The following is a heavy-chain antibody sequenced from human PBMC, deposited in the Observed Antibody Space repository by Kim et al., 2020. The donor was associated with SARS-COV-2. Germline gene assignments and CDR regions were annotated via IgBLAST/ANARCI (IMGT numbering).Heavy chain of an antibody. D-gene: IGHD3-3*01. J-gene: IGHJ4*02. V-gene: IGHV1-24*01. CDR3: ARGSDFLGY. Sequence: GETIYAQKFQGRVTMTEDTSTDTAYMELSSLRSEDTAVYYCARGSDFLGYWGQGTLVTVSS. CDR2: GET.